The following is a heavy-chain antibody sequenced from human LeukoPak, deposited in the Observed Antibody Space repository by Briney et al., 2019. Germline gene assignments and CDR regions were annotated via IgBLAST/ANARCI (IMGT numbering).Heavy chain of an antibody. V-gene: IGHV3-30*02. CDR3: TKDSRRRKTYYYDSSALYFFDY. CDR2: IRYDGSNK. Sequence: PGGSLRLSCAASGFTFSSYGMHWVRQAPGKGLEWVTFIRYDGSNKYYADPVKGRFTISRDNSKNTLYLQMNSLRAEDTAVYYCTKDSRRRKTYYYDSSALYFFDYWGQGTLVTVSS. CDR1: GFTFSSYG. D-gene: IGHD3-22*01. J-gene: IGHJ4*02.